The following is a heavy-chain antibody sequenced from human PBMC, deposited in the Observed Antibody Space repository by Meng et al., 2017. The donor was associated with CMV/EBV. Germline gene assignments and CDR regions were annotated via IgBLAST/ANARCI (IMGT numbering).Heavy chain of an antibody. CDR3: ARGGVYYDFWSGYYYYFDY. J-gene: IGHJ4*02. CDR1: GFTFSSYA. CDR2: IYSGGST. V-gene: IGHV3-66*02. D-gene: IGHD3-3*01. Sequence: GESLKISCAASGFTFSSYAMSWVRQAPGKGLEWVSVIYSGGSTYYADSVKGRFTISRDNSKNTLYLQMNSLRAEDTAVYYCARGGVYYDFWSGYYYYFDYWGQGTLVTVSS.